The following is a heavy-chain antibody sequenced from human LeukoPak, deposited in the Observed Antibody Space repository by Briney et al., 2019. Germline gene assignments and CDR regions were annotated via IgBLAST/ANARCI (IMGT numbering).Heavy chain of an antibody. V-gene: IGHV1-18*01. J-gene: IGHJ4*02. D-gene: IGHD2-8*01. CDR1: GYPFTWYG. CDR3: GRNGVVAENRLYVDY. Sequence: ASVKVSCKASGYPFTWYGFTWVRQAPGQGLEWMGWIGANNANTKLEQKFQGRLTMATDTSTGIVHMELRDLISDDTAVYYCGRNGVVAENRLYVDYWGQGTLVTVSS. CDR2: IGANNANT.